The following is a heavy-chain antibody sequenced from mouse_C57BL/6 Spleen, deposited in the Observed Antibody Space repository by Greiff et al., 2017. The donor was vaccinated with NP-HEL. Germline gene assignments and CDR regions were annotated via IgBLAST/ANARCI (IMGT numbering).Heavy chain of an antibody. J-gene: IGHJ3*01. Sequence: EVNVVESGGGLVKPGGSLKLSCAASGFTFSSYTMSWVRQTPEKRLEWVATISGGGGNTYYPDSVKGRFTISRDNAKNTLYLQMSSLRSEDTALYYCARHDGRTWFAYWGQGTLVTVSA. CDR1: GFTFSSYT. CDR2: ISGGGGNT. D-gene: IGHD2-3*01. CDR3: ARHDGRTWFAY. V-gene: IGHV5-9*01.